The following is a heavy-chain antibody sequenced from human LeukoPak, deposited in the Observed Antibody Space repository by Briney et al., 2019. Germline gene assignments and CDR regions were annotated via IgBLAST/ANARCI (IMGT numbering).Heavy chain of an antibody. CDR1: GFTFDDYA. D-gene: IGHD2-15*01. V-gene: IGHV3-9*01. CDR2: ISWNSGSI. CDR3: AKDGGRHYYYYYGMDV. J-gene: IGHJ6*02. Sequence: GGSLRLSCAASGFTFDDYAMHWVRQAPGKGLEWVSGISWNSGSIGHADSVKGRFTISRDNAKNSLYLQMNSLRAEDTALYYCAKDGGRHYYYYYGMDVWGQGTTVTVSS.